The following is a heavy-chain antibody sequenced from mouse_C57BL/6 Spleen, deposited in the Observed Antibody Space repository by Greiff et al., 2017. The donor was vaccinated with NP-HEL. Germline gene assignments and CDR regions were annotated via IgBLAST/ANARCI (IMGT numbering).Heavy chain of an antibody. Sequence: VQLQQSGPELVKPGASVKMSCKASGYTFTDYNMHWVKQSHGKSLEWIGYINPNNGGTSYNQKFKGKATLTVNKSSSTAYMELRSLTSEDSAVYYCVSGYDYDFDDWGQGTTLTVSS. CDR3: VSGYDYDFDD. D-gene: IGHD2-4*01. CDR1: GYTFTDYN. J-gene: IGHJ2*01. CDR2: INPNNGGT. V-gene: IGHV1-22*01.